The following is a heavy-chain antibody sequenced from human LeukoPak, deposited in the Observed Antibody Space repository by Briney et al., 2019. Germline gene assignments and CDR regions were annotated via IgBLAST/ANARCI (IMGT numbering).Heavy chain of an antibody. J-gene: IGHJ5*02. V-gene: IGHV5-51*01. CDR3: ARMGSGDYPNWFDP. CDR2: IYPGDSDT. D-gene: IGHD4-17*01. CDR1: GYSFTSYW. Sequence: GESLKISCKGSGYSFTSYWIGWVRQRPGKGLELMGIIYPGDSDTRYSPSFQGQVTISADKSISTAYLQSSSLKASDTAMYYCARMGSGDYPNWFDPWGQGTLVNVSS.